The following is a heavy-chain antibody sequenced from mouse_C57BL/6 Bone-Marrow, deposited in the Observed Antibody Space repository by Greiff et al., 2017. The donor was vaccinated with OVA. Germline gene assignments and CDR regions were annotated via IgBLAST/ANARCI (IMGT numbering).Heavy chain of an antibody. CDR3: AKGNYYYGSSHWYFDV. J-gene: IGHJ1*03. Sequence: VQLQQSGAELVRPGTSVKLSCKASGYTFTSYWMHWVKQRPGQGLEWIGVIDPSDSYTNYNQKFKGKATLTVDTSSSTAYMQLSSLTSEDSAVYYCAKGNYYYGSSHWYFDVWGTGTTVTVSS. CDR1: GYTFTSYW. CDR2: IDPSDSYT. D-gene: IGHD1-1*01. V-gene: IGHV1-59*01.